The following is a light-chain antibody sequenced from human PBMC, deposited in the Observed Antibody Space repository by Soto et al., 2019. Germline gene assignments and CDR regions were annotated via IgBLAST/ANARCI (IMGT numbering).Light chain of an antibody. CDR1: QSVSSN. V-gene: IGKV3-15*01. CDR2: GAS. J-gene: IGKJ1*01. CDR3: QQYNNWPRT. Sequence: EIVMTQSQATLSVPPRPRATLSCRASQSVSSNLAWYQQKPGQAPRLLIYGASTRATGIPARFSGSGSGTEFTLTISSLQSEDFAVYYCQQYNNWPRTFGQGTKVDI.